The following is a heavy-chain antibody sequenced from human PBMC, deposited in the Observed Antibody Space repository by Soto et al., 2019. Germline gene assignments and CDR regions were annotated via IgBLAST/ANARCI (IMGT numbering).Heavy chain of an antibody. CDR2: IYYSGGT. Sequence: SETLSLTCTFSGCSISSYYWSWIRQPPGKGLEWIGYIYYSGGTNYNPSLKSRVTISVDTSKNQFSLKLTSVTAADTAVYFCTRGGIYYYDSSGYYDYWGQGALVTVSS. V-gene: IGHV4-59*01. J-gene: IGHJ4*02. D-gene: IGHD3-22*01. CDR3: TRGGIYYYDSSGYYDY. CDR1: GCSISSYY.